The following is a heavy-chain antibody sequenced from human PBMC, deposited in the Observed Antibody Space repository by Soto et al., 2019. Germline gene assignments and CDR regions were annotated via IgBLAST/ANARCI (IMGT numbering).Heavy chain of an antibody. CDR1: GLTFSSYA. CDR3: AKGSASGSPYYFDY. Sequence: GGSLRLSCAASGLTFSSYAMSWVRQTPGKGLEWVSAISGSGSSTYHADSVKGRFTISRDNSKNTLYLQVNSLRADDTAVYYCAKGSASGSPYYFDYWGQGTLVTVPS. CDR2: ISGSGSST. J-gene: IGHJ4*02. V-gene: IGHV3-23*01. D-gene: IGHD6-25*01.